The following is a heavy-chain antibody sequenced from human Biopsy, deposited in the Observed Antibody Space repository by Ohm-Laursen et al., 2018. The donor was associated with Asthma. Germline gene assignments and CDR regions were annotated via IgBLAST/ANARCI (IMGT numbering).Heavy chain of an antibody. V-gene: IGHV3-30*03. CDR3: ARGDSSNWSHYYFDY. J-gene: IGHJ4*02. D-gene: IGHD3-22*01. CDR2: ISFDGTNK. CDR1: GFVFRSHA. Sequence: SLRLSCTAPGFVFRSHAMHWVRQAPGKGLEWVAVISFDGTNKYYADSVKGRFTISRDNAKNSLYLQMHSLRAEDTAVYYCARGDSSNWSHYYFDYWGQGTLVTVSS.